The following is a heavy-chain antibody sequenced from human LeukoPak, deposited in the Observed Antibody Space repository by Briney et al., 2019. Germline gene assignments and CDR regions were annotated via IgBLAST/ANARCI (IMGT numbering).Heavy chain of an antibody. CDR1: GFTFSNYA. J-gene: IGHJ4*02. CDR2: ISYDGSNK. D-gene: IGHD3-10*01. Sequence: GGSLRLSCVASGFTFSNYAMNWVRQAPGKGLEWVAVISYDGSNKYYADSVKGRFTISRDNSKNTLYLQMNSLRAEDTAVYYCARSLAGSGSYYMVPDYWGQGTLVTVSS. V-gene: IGHV3-30*04. CDR3: ARSLAGSGSYYMVPDY.